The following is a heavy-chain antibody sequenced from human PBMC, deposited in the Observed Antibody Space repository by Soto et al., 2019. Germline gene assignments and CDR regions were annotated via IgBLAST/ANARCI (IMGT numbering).Heavy chain of an antibody. CDR3: ARDIGTYYYGSGSQTGGY. Sequence: ASVKVSCKASGYTFTSYYMHWVRQAPGQGLEWMGITNPSGGSTSYAQKFQGRVTMTRDTSTSTVYMELSSLRSEDTAVYYCARDIGTYYYGSGSQTGGYWGQGTLVTVSS. J-gene: IGHJ4*02. CDR1: GYTFTSYY. CDR2: TNPSGGST. V-gene: IGHV1-46*03. D-gene: IGHD3-10*01.